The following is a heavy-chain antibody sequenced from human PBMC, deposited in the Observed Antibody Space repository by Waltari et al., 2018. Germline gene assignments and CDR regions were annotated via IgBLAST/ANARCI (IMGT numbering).Heavy chain of an antibody. Sequence: EVQLVQSGAEVKLPGESLRLACQGSGYSLTSYWLSWARQMPGNGLEWVGRMDPSESDTNYSPSVQGHDAISADESISTACVQWNSLEASDTAIYYGAEHDALHCLEGPRDWFDPWGQGTLVTVSS. CDR1: GYSLTSYW. J-gene: IGHJ5*02. D-gene: IGHD3-3*01. CDR2: MDPSESDT. V-gene: IGHV5-10-1*03. CDR3: AEHDALHCLEGPRDWFDP.